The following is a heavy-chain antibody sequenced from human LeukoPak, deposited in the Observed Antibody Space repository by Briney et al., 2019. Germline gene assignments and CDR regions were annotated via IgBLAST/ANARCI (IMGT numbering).Heavy chain of an antibody. CDR3: ARENRNREVTMIVVSPRGAFDI. CDR1: GGSISSYY. CDR2: IYYSGST. D-gene: IGHD3-22*01. J-gene: IGHJ3*02. V-gene: IGHV4-59*01. Sequence: SETLSLTCTVSGGSISSYYWSWIRQLPGKGLEWIGYIYYSGSTNYNPSLKSRVTISVDTSKNQFSLKLSSVTAADTAVYYCARENRNREVTMIVVSPRGAFDIWGQGTMVTVSS.